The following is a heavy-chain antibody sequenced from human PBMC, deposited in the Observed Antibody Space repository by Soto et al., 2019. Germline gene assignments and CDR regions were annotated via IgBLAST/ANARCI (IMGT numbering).Heavy chain of an antibody. J-gene: IGHJ4*02. V-gene: IGHV4-31*03. CDR3: VRGLWFGELSPEYFDY. CDR1: GGSISSGGYY. D-gene: IGHD3-10*01. Sequence: SETLSLTCTVSGGSISSGGYYWSWIRQDPGKCLEWIGYIYYSGSTYYNPSLKSRVTISVDTSKNQFSLKLSSVTAADTAVYYCVRGLWFGELSPEYFDYWGQGTLVTVST. CDR2: IYYSGST.